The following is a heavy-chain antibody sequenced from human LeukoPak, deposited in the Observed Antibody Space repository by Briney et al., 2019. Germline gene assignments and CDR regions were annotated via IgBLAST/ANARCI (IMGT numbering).Heavy chain of an antibody. V-gene: IGHV3-7*01. CDR3: AMTMV. CDR2: IKQDGSEK. D-gene: IGHD3-10*01. J-gene: IGHJ4*02. Sequence: GGSLRLSCAASGFIFTNYWMYWVRQAPGKGLEWVANIKQDGSEKNYVDSVRGRFTISRDNAKNSVYLQMNSLRAEDTDVYYCAMTMVRGQGTLVTVSS. CDR1: GFIFTNYW.